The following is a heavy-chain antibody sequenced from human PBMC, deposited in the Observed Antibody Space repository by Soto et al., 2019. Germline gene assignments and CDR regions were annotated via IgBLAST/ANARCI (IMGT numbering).Heavy chain of an antibody. V-gene: IGHV3-30*18. CDR2: ISYDGSNK. D-gene: IGHD4-4*01. CDR1: GFPLSSYG. Sequence: GGSLRRSCAASGFPLSSYGMHLVRQAPGKGLEWVAVISYDGSNKYYADSVKGRFTISRDNSKNTLYLQMNSLRAEDTAVYYCAKGDITVTPPLYYGMDVWGQGTRSPSP. CDR3: AKGDITVTPPLYYGMDV. J-gene: IGHJ6*02.